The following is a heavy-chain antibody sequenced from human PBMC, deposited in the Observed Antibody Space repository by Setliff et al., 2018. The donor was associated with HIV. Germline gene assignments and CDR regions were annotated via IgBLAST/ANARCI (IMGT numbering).Heavy chain of an antibody. CDR2: INPAGGNS. D-gene: IGHD2-2*01. V-gene: IGHV1-46*01. Sequence: ASVKVSCKSSGYSFGDYYIRWVRQAPGQGLEWMGVINPAGGNSHYAQKFQGRVTVTRDASTSTVYMDLSSLRSDDTAVYFRARVYCSIASCYDEYYFDYWGQGTLVTVSS. CDR1: GYSFGDYY. J-gene: IGHJ4*02. CDR3: ARVYCSIASCYDEYYFDY.